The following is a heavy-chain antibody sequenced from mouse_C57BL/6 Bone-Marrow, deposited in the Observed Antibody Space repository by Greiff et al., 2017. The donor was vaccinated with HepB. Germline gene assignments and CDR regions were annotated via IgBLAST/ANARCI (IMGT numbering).Heavy chain of an antibody. J-gene: IGHJ4*01. V-gene: IGHV3-6*01. CDR2: ISYDGSN. CDR3: ARDGNWVYYAMDY. D-gene: IGHD4-1*01. Sequence: EVQLQESGPGLVKPSPSLSLPCSVTGYSITSGYYWNWIRQFPGNKLEWMGYISYDGSNNYNPSLKNRISITRDTSKNQFFLKLNSVTTEDTATYYCARDGNWVYYAMDYWGQGTSVTVSS. CDR1: GYSITSGYY.